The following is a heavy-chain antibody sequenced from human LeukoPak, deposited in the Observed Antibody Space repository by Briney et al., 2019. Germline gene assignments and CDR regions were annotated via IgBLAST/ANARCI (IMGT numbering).Heavy chain of an antibody. CDR3: AREGFGGGRIAAAGYYFDY. D-gene: IGHD6-13*01. J-gene: IGHJ4*02. V-gene: IGHV1-69*13. CDR1: GGTFSSYA. Sequence: ASVKVSCKASGGTFSSYAISWVRQAPGQGLEWMGGIIPIFGTANYAQKFQGWVTITADESTSTAYMELSSLRSEDTAVYYCAREGFGGGRIAAAGYYFDYWGQGTLVTVSS. CDR2: IIPIFGTA.